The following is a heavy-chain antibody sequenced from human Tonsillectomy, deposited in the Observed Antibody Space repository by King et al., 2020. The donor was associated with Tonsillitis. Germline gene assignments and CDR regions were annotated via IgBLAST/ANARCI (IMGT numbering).Heavy chain of an antibody. D-gene: IGHD6-13*01. V-gene: IGHV3-49*03. CDR1: GFTFGHYA. CDR3: LRDGRGMAAGDVDA. Sequence: VQLVESGGGLVQPGGSLRLSCTTSGFTFGHYALSWFRQTPGKGLEWLAFIKSKNYGGSTDYAASVRGRVIISRDDSKSTTYLHMSDMRIEDTGMSFCLRDGRGMAAGDVDAGGPGAQVTVAS. J-gene: IGHJ5*02. CDR2: IKSKNYGGST.